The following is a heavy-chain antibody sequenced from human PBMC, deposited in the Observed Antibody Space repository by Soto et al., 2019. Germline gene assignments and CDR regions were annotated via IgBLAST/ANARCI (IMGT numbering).Heavy chain of an antibody. V-gene: IGHV4-59*01. CDR3: ARSPITDFWSGFLEAFDI. D-gene: IGHD3-3*01. CDR2: IYYSGST. Sequence: SETLSLTCTVSGGSISSYYLSWIRQPPGKGLEWIGYIYYSGSTNYNPSLKSRVTISVDTSKNQFSLKLSSVTAADTAVYYCARSPITDFWSGFLEAFDIWGQGTMVTVSS. J-gene: IGHJ3*02. CDR1: GGSISSYY.